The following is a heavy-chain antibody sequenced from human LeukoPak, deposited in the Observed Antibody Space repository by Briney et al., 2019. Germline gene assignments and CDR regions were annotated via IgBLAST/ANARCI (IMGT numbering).Heavy chain of an antibody. CDR2: IYPGDSDT. V-gene: IGHV5-51*01. CDR1: GYSFTSYW. D-gene: IGHD3-10*01. CDR3: ARLITMVRGDQRGWFDP. Sequence: GESLKISCKGSGYSFTSYWIGWVRQMPGKGLEWMGIIYPGDSDTRYSPSFQGQVTISADKSISTAYLQWSSLKASDTAMYYCARLITMVRGDQRGWFDPWGQGTLVTVSS. J-gene: IGHJ5*02.